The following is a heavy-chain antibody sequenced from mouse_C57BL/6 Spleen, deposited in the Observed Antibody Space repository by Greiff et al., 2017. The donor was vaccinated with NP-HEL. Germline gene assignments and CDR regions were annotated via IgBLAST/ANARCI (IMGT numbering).Heavy chain of an antibody. J-gene: IGHJ4*01. CDR3: ARGDDRGYAMDY. CDR2: IDPSDSYT. CDR1: GYTFTSYW. D-gene: IGHD2-12*01. Sequence: VQLQQPGAELVMPGASVKLSCKASGYTFTSYWMHWVKQRPGQGLEWIGEIDPSDSYTNYNQKFKGKSTLTVDKSSSTAYMQLSSLTSEDSAVYYCARGDDRGYAMDYWGQGTSVTVSS. V-gene: IGHV1-69*01.